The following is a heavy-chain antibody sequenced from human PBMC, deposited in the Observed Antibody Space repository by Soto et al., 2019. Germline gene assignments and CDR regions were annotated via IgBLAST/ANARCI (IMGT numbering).Heavy chain of an antibody. CDR2: INVGNGNT. D-gene: IGHD6-19*01. Sequence: GPSVKVSCKASGYTFISYSMHWGRQAPGQRLEWMGWINVGNGNTKYSQKFQGRVTITGDTSASTGYMELSSLRSEDTAVYYCARERWASGSRWFDPWGQGTLVTVSS. V-gene: IGHV1-3*01. CDR3: ARERWASGSRWFDP. J-gene: IGHJ5*02. CDR1: GYTFISYS.